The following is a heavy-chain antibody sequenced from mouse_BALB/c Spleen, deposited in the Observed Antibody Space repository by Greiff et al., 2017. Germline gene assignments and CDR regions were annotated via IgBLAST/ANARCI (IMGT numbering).Heavy chain of an antibody. V-gene: IGHV5-17*02. CDR3: ARDGYYEGLAY. CDR2: ISSGSSTI. CDR1: GFTFSSFG. J-gene: IGHJ3*01. Sequence: EVKLMESGGGLVQPGGSRKLSCAASGFTFSSFGMHWVRQAPEKGLEWVAYISSGSSTIYYADTVKGRFTISRDNPKNTLFLQMTSLRSEDTAMYYCARDGYYEGLAYWGQGTLVTVSA. D-gene: IGHD2-3*01.